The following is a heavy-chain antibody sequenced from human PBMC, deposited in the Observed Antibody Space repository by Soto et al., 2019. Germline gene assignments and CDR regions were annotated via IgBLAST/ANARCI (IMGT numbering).Heavy chain of an antibody. J-gene: IGHJ4*02. Sequence: LSLTCTVSGGSVSSGSYYWSWIRQPPGKGLEWIGYIYYSGSTNYNPSLKSRVTISVDTSKNQFSLKLSSVTAADTAVYYCASQFNSFDYWGQGTLVPVSS. V-gene: IGHV4-61*01. CDR3: ASQFNSFDY. CDR2: IYYSGST. CDR1: GGSVSSGSYY.